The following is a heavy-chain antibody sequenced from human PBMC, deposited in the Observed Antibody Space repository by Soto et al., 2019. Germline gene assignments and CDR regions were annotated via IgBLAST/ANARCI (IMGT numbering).Heavy chain of an antibody. D-gene: IGHD6-13*01. CDR1: GFTFSSYA. Sequence: PGGSLRLSCAASGFTFSSYAMSWVRQAPGKGLEWVSAISGSGGSTYYADSVKGRFTISRDNSKNTLYLQMNSLRAEDTAVYYCAKDRLLYSSRGKNWFDPWGQGTLVTVSS. V-gene: IGHV3-23*01. J-gene: IGHJ5*02. CDR2: ISGSGGST. CDR3: AKDRLLYSSRGKNWFDP.